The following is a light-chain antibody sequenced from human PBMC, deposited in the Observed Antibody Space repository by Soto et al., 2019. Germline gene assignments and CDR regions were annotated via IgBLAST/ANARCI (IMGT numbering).Light chain of an antibody. CDR2: GAS. CDR3: QQYNNWPPLT. J-gene: IGKJ4*01. CDR1: PSVSGN. V-gene: IGKV3-15*01. Sequence: EIVMTQSPATLSVSPGERATLSCRASPSVSGNLAWYQQKPGQAPRLLIYGASTRATGIPARFSGSGSGTEFTLTISSLQSKDFAVYYCQQYNNWPPLTFGGGTKVEIE.